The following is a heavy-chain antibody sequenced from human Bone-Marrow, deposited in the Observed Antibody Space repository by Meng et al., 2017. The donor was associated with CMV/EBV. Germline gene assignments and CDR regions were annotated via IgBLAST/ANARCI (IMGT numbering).Heavy chain of an antibody. CDR1: GFTFSSYW. D-gene: IGHD6-6*01. Sequence: GESLKISCAASGFTFSSYWMHWVRQAPGKGLVWVSRINSDGSSTSYADSVKGRFTISRDNAKNTLYLQMNSLRAEDTAVYYCARDLAYSSSFAYYYYYGMDVWGQGTTVTGSS. J-gene: IGHJ6*02. CDR2: INSDGSST. V-gene: IGHV3-74*01. CDR3: ARDLAYSSSFAYYYYYGMDV.